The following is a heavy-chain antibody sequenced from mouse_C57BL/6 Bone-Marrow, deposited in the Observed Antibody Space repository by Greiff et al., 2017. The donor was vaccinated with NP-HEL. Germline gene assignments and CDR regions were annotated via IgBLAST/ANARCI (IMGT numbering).Heavy chain of an antibody. CDR3: AKEGVYDGYYDAMDY. Sequence: VQLQQSGPGLVQPSQSLSITCTVSGFSLTSYGVHWVRQSPGKGLEWLGVIWRGGSTDYNAAFMSRLSITKDNSKSQVFFKMNSLQADDTAIYYCAKEGVYDGYYDAMDYWGQGTSVTVSS. D-gene: IGHD2-3*01. V-gene: IGHV2-5*01. CDR2: IWRGGST. J-gene: IGHJ4*01. CDR1: GFSLTSYG.